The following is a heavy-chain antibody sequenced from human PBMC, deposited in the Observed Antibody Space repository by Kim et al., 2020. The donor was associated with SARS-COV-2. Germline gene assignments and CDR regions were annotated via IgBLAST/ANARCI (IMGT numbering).Heavy chain of an antibody. J-gene: IGHJ6*02. V-gene: IGHV3-33*01. CDR2: IWYDGSNK. D-gene: IGHD3-3*01. CDR1: GFTFSSYG. Sequence: GGSLRLSCAASGFTFSSYGMHWVRQAPGKGLEWVAVIWYDGSNKYYADSVKGRFTISRDNSKNTLYLQMNSLRAEDTAVYYCARAEGRFLEWLAPPSPGGMDVWGQGTTVTVSS. CDR3: ARAEGRFLEWLAPPSPGGMDV.